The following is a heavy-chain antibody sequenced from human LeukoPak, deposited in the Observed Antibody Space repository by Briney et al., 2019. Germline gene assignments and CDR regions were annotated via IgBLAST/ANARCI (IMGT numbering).Heavy chain of an antibody. CDR1: GYTFTSYD. V-gene: IGHV1-8*03. Sequence: ASVKVSCKASGYTFTSYDINWVRQATGQGLEWMGWMNPNNGDTGYAQKFQGRVTITRNTSIGTAYMELSSLRSEDTAVYFCARDYYASGSYSPMDVWGKGTTVTVSS. CDR2: MNPNNGDT. J-gene: IGHJ6*03. CDR3: ARDYYASGSYSPMDV. D-gene: IGHD3-10*01.